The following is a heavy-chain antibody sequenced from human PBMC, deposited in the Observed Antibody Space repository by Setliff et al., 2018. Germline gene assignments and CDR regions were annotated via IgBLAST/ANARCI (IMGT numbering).Heavy chain of an antibody. D-gene: IGHD3-10*01. CDR2: INPNSGGT. Sequence: ASVKVSCKASGYTFTGYYMHWVRQAPGQGLEWMGWINPNSGGTNYAQKFQGRATMTRNTSISTAYMELSSLRSEDTAVYYCARRQGLNYYYGSGSLGYWGQGTLVTVSS. V-gene: IGHV1-2*02. CDR1: GYTFTGYY. CDR3: ARRQGLNYYYGSGSLGY. J-gene: IGHJ4*02.